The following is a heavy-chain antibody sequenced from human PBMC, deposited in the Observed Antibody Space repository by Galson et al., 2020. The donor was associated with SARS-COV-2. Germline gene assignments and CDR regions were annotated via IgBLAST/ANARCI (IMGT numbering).Heavy chain of an antibody. D-gene: IGHD6-6*01. V-gene: IGHV4-39*01. CDR1: GGSINSRAYY. Sequence: ETSETLSLTCTVSGGSINSRAYYWGWIRQPPGKGLEWIGTIYYSGSTYYNPSLKSRVTISVDTSRNQFSLKLTSVTAADTAVDYCARRFSSSSSWDFDYWGQGTLVTVSS. J-gene: IGHJ4*02. CDR3: ARRFSSSSSWDFDY. CDR2: IYYSGST.